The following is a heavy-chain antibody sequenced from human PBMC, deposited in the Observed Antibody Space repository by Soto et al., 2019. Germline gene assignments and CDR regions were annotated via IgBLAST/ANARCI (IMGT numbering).Heavy chain of an antibody. J-gene: IGHJ3*02. V-gene: IGHV4-30-2*01. CDR1: GGSISSGGYS. CDR2: IYHSGST. Sequence: PSETLSLTCAVSGGSISSGGYSWSWIRQPPGKGLEWIGYIYHSGSTYYNPSLKSRVTISVDRSKNQFSLKLSSVTAADTAVYYCARGPSYGRNTRGCFDIWGQGTMVTVSS. CDR3: ARGPSYGRNTRGCFDI. D-gene: IGHD4-17*01.